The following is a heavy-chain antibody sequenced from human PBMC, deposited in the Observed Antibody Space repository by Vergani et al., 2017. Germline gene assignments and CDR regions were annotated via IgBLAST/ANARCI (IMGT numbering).Heavy chain of an antibody. CDR3: AREKGSGGILWLDAFDI. CDR2: IIAYNDNT. Sequence: QVHLVQSGAEVKKPGASVKVSCKASGYTFTNYGISWMRQAPGQGLEWMGWIIAYNDNTNYAQKVQGRVTMTTDTSTSTAYMELRSLRSDDTAVYYCAREKGSGGILWLDAFDIWGQGTMVSVSS. CDR1: GYTFTNYG. D-gene: IGHD2-21*01. V-gene: IGHV1-18*01. J-gene: IGHJ3*02.